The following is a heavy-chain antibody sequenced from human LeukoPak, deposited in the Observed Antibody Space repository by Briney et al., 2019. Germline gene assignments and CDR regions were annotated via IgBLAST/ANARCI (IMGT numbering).Heavy chain of an antibody. CDR1: GYTFTGYY. Sequence: GASVKVSCKASGYTFTGYYMHWVRQAPGQGLEWMGWINPNSGGTNYVQNLQGRVTMTTDTSTNTAYMELRSLRSDDTAVYYCARVNSWGNWATYAFDIWGQGTMVTVSS. CDR2: INPNSGGT. V-gene: IGHV1-2*02. J-gene: IGHJ3*02. CDR3: ARVNSWGNWATYAFDI. D-gene: IGHD7-27*01.